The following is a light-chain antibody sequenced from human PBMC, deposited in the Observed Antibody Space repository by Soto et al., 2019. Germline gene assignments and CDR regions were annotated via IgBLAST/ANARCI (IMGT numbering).Light chain of an antibody. CDR2: DAS. Sequence: ERVRWQSPDKKKTSPGEGATLSCRASQSVGGNLAWYQQKPGQAPRLLIYDASSRATGIPDRFSGGGSGTDFTLTISCLEPEDFAVYYCQLFSFFPLPFGGGS. V-gene: IGKV3-20*01. CDR1: QSVGGN. CDR3: QLFSFFPLP. J-gene: IGKJ4*01.